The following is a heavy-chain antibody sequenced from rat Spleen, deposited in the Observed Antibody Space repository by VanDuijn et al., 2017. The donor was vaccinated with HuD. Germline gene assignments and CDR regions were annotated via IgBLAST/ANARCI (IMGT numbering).Heavy chain of an antibody. J-gene: IGHJ3*01. CDR3: ARYNNSHWFAY. V-gene: IGHV5-17*01. CDR1: GFTFSDYA. D-gene: IGHD1-10*01. Sequence: EVQLVESGGGLVQPGRSLKFSCAASGFTFSDYAMAWVRQAPKKGLEWVATIIYDGSSTYYRDSVKGRFTVSRDNAKSTLYLQMDSLRSEDTATYYCARYNNSHWFAYWGQGTLVTVSS. CDR2: IIYDGSST.